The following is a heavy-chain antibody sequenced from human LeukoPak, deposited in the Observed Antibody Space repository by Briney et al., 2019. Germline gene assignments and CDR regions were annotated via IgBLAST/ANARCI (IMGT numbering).Heavy chain of an antibody. CDR3: VRGDWYFES. D-gene: IGHD2-21*01. CDR1: GFNFSDSR. J-gene: IGHJ4*02. Sequence: GGSLRLSCATSGFNFSDSRMTWVPPPTGKGLQWVANINRDGTEKHFLDSIEGRFTISRDNRKKSLYLQMNSLRPQDTAVYFCVRGDWYFESWGQGTLVTVSS. V-gene: IGHV3-7*04. CDR2: INRDGTEK.